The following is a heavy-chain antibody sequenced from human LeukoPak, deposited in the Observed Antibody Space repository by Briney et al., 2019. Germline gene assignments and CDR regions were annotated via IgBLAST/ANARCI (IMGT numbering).Heavy chain of an antibody. CDR1: GGSISSGGYY. CDR3: ARGRYSSSWYDLDY. Sequence: SETLSLTCTVSGGSISSGGYYWSWIRQHPGKGLEWIGYIYYSGSTYYNPSLKSRVTISVDTSKNQFSLKLSSVTAADTAVYYCARGRYSSSWYDLDYWGQGTLVTVSS. D-gene: IGHD6-13*01. V-gene: IGHV4-31*03. J-gene: IGHJ4*02. CDR2: IYYSGST.